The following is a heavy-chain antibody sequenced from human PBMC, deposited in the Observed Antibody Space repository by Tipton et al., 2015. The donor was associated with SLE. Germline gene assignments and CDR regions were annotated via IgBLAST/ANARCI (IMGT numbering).Heavy chain of an antibody. CDR1: GFTFSSYW. V-gene: IGHV3-74*01. CDR2: INSDGSST. D-gene: IGHD3-22*01. J-gene: IGHJ4*02. CDR3: AKDREDSSGYYY. Sequence: SLRLSCAASGFTFSSYWMHWVRQAPGKGLVWVSRINSDGSSTSYADSVKGRFTISRDNSKNTLYLQMNSLRAEDTAVYYCAKDREDSSGYYYWGQGTLVTVSS.